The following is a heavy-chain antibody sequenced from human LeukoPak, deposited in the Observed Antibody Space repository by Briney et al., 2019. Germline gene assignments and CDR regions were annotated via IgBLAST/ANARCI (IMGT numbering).Heavy chain of an antibody. CDR2: ISSSGGPI. Sequence: PGGSLRLSCAASGFTLSSYETNWVRQAPGKGLEWVSYISSSGGPIFYADSVKGRFTISRDNAKNSLFLQMSSLRAEDTAVYYCAREVPTGTSFDYWAQGTLVTVSS. V-gene: IGHV3-48*03. J-gene: IGHJ4*02. CDR3: AREVPTGTSFDY. D-gene: IGHD4-17*01. CDR1: GFTLSSYE.